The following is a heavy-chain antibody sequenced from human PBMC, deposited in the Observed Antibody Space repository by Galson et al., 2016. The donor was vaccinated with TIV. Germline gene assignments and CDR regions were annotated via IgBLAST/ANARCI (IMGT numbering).Heavy chain of an antibody. CDR2: IRPSATRT. D-gene: IGHD6-19*01. CDR1: GFTFSSFA. V-gene: IGHV3-23*01. CDR3: ARETGGSGWYTVDY. Sequence: SLRLSCAASGFTFSSFAMTWVRQAPGKGLEWLSTIRPSATRTYYSDSVKDRFTTSRDDSSNTLFLQRTSLRAEDTAMYFCARETGGSGWYTVDYWGQGALVIVSS. J-gene: IGHJ4*02.